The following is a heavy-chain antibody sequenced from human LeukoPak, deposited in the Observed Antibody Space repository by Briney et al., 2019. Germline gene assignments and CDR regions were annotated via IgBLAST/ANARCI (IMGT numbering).Heavy chain of an antibody. CDR3: AELGITMIGGV. V-gene: IGHV3-23*01. CDR1: GFSFSNYA. Sequence: GGSLRLSCAASGFSFSNYAMSWVRQAPGEGLEWVSGILGSGGGTFYADSVKGRFTISRDNSENTLYLQMNSLRAEDTAVYYCAELGITMIGGVWGKGTTVTISS. J-gene: IGHJ6*04. CDR2: ILGSGGGT. D-gene: IGHD3-10*02.